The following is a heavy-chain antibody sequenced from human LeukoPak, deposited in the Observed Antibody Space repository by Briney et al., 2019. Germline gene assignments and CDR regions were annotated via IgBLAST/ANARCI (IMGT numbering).Heavy chain of an antibody. J-gene: IGHJ4*02. D-gene: IGHD6-19*01. CDR3: ALLAVASDFDY. V-gene: IGHV3-48*03. CDR2: IGSSGTTI. CDR1: GFPFSFYE. Sequence: GGSLRLSCAVSGFPFSFYEMNWVRQAPGKGLEWVSNIGSSGTTIYYADSVKGRFSISRDNAKSSLYLQMNSLRVEDTAVYYCALLAVASDFDYWGQGALVTVSS.